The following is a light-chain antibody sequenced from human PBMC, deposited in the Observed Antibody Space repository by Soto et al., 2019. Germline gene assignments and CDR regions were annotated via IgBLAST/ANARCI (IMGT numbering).Light chain of an antibody. J-gene: IGKJ4*02. CDR1: QIVSNV. Sequence: DIQMTQSPSTLSASVGDRVTITRRASQIVSNVLAWFQQRPEEGPKLLXXDISSLGSGVPSRFSGSGSASGTECTLTISSLQPDDLETYYCQQYYSNPWTFGGGTKVDIK. CDR3: QQYYSNPWT. CDR2: DIS. V-gene: IGKV1-5*01.